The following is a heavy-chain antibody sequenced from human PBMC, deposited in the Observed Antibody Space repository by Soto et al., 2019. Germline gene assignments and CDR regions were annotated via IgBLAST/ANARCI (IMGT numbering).Heavy chain of an antibody. CDR1: GFTFSSYA. J-gene: IGHJ6*02. CDR3: ATPTYDYVLGSYCTPCGYYGMEV. Sequence: EVQLLESGGGLVQPGGSLRLSCAASGFTFSSYAMSWVRQAPGKGLEWVSAISGSGGSTYYADSVKGRFTISRDNSKNTLYLQMNSLRAEDTAVYYCATPTYDYVLGSYCTPCGYYGMEVCGQGTTVTVSS. CDR2: ISGSGGST. D-gene: IGHD3-16*01. V-gene: IGHV3-23*01.